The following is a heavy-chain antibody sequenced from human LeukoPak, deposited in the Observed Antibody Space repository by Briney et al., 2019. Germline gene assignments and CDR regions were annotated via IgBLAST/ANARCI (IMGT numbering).Heavy chain of an antibody. CDR1: GFTFSSYS. V-gene: IGHV3-21*01. D-gene: IGHD2-15*01. Sequence: GGSLRLSCAASGFTFSSYSMNWVRQAPGKGLEWVSSISSSSSYIYYADSVKGRFTISRDNAKNSLYLQMNSLRAEDTAVYYCASVVANDAFDIWGQGTTVTVSS. CDR3: ASVVANDAFDI. J-gene: IGHJ3*02. CDR2: ISSSSSYI.